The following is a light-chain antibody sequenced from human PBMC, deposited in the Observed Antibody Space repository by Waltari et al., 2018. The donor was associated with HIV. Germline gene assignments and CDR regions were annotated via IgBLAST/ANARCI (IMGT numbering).Light chain of an antibody. J-gene: IGKJ1*01. CDR2: GAS. Sequence: AIRMTQSPSSLSASTGDRVTITCRASQDIGNYVAWYQQKPGKAPKFLIYGASSLQSGVPLRFSGSGSGTDFTLTLTNLQSEDFATYYCQQYHSSPPTFGQGTKVE. CDR3: QQYHSSPPT. V-gene: IGKV1-8*01. CDR1: QDIGNY.